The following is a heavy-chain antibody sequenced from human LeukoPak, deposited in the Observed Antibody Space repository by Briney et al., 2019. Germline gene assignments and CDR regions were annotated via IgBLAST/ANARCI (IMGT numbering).Heavy chain of an antibody. CDR1: GGSISSSSYY. V-gene: IGHV4-31*03. CDR2: IYYSGST. D-gene: IGHD3-22*01. CDR3: ARATGDYDSSGPFFDY. Sequence: SETLSLTCTVSGGSISSSSYYWGWIRQHPGKGLEWIGYIYYSGSTYYNPSLKSRVTISVDTSKNQFSLKLSSVTAADTAVYYCARATGDYDSSGPFFDYWGRGTLVTVSS. J-gene: IGHJ4*02.